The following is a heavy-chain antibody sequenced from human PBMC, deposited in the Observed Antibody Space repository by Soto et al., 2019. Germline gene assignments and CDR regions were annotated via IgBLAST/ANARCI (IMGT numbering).Heavy chain of an antibody. CDR1: GFTFSSYA. CDR2: ISYDGSNK. CDR3: NIMVYAPDDAFDI. V-gene: IGHV3-30*14. J-gene: IGHJ3*02. D-gene: IGHD2-8*01. Sequence: PGGSLRLSCAASGFTFSSYAMHWVRQAPGKGLEWVAVISYDGSNKYYADSVKGRFTISRHNSKNTLYLQMNSLRAEDTAVYYCNIMVYAPDDAFDIWGQGTMVTVSS.